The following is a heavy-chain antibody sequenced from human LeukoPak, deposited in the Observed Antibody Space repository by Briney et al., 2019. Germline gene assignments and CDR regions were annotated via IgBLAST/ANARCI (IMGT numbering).Heavy chain of an antibody. D-gene: IGHD3-22*01. CDR2: INHSGST. Sequence: SETLSLTCAVYGGSFSGYYWSWIRQPPGKGLEWIGEINHSGSTNYNPSLKSRVTISVDTSKNQFSLKLSSVTAADTAVYYCARDYYYDSSGYFYYFDYWGQGTLVTVS. CDR3: ARDYYYDSSGYFYYFDY. J-gene: IGHJ4*02. V-gene: IGHV4-34*01. CDR1: GGSFSGYY.